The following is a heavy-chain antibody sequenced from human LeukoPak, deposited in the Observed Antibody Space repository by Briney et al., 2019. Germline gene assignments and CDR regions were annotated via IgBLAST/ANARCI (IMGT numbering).Heavy chain of an antibody. V-gene: IGHV4-34*01. CDR3: ARGGFLFLRFYVDF. D-gene: IGHD3-10*01. CDR2: INHSGST. Sequence: SETLSLTCAVYGGSFSGYYWGWIRQPPGKGVEWIGEINHSGSTTYNTSLKSRVTISVVKSKNQFSLELSAVTGAGRAVYYCARGGFLFLRFYVDFWGRGTLVTVSS. CDR1: GGSFSGYY. J-gene: IGHJ4*02.